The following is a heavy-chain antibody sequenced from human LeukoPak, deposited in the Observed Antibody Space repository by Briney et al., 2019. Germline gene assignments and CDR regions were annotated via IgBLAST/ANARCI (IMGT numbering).Heavy chain of an antibody. CDR3: ARRGSYGDFLDY. J-gene: IGHJ4*02. Sequence: SVTVSCKASGGTFSSYAISWVRQAPGQGLEWMGGIIPIFGTANYAQKFQGRVTITADESTSTAYMELSSLRSEDTAVYYCARRGSYGDFLDYWGQGTLVTVSS. CDR1: GGTFSSYA. V-gene: IGHV1-69*13. D-gene: IGHD4-17*01. CDR2: IIPIFGTA.